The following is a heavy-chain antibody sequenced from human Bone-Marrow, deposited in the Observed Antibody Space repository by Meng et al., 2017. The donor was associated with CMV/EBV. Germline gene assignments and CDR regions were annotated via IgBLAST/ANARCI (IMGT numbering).Heavy chain of an antibody. CDR3: ARVSFNWNYEAIDY. CDR1: GYTFTSYG. J-gene: IGHJ4*02. Sequence: ASVKVSCKASGYTFTSYGISWVRQAPGQGLEWMGWISAYNGNTNYAQKLQGRVTMTTDTSTSTAYMELRSLRSDDTAVYYCARVSFNWNYEAIDYWGQGTRVTVYS. D-gene: IGHD1-7*01. CDR2: ISAYNGNT. V-gene: IGHV1-18*01.